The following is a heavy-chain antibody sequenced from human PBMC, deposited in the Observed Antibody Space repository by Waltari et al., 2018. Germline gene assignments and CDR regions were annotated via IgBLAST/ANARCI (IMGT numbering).Heavy chain of an antibody. J-gene: IGHJ1*01. CDR1: GGSFRGYF. V-gene: IGHV4-34*02. Sequence: QVQLQQWGAGLLKPSETLSLTCAVYGGSFRGYFWNWIRQPPGKGLEWIGEIDHSGSTNYNPSLKSRVTISIDTSKTQFSLKLTSVTAADTAVYYCARGFRGVAGPWRDWYFQHWGQGTLVAVSS. D-gene: IGHD6-19*01. CDR3: ARGFRGVAGPWRDWYFQH. CDR2: IDHSGST.